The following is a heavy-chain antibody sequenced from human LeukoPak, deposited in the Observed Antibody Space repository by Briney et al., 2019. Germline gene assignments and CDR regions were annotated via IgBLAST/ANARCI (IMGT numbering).Heavy chain of an antibody. D-gene: IGHD3-10*01. J-gene: IGHJ4*02. CDR1: GFTVSTNY. CDR2: IYSGDTT. Sequence: GGSLRLSCAASGFTVSTNYMSWVRQAPGKGLEWVSVIYSGDTTFYADSVRGKFTISRDNSKNTLYLQMNSLRAEDTAVYYCARYVVYGSGKYYFDYWGQGTLVTVSS. CDR3: ARYVVYGSGKYYFDY. V-gene: IGHV3-66*01.